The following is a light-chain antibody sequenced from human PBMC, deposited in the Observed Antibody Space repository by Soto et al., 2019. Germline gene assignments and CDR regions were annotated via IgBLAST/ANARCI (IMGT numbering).Light chain of an antibody. CDR2: GAS. Sequence: EIVLTQSPGTLSLSPGERAIISCRASQSVSSSFLAWYQQKPGQAPRLLIYGASSRATGIPDRFSGSGSGTDFTLTITSLEPEDFAVYYCQQYGSSPWTFGQGTKVEIK. CDR3: QQYGSSPWT. V-gene: IGKV3-20*01. J-gene: IGKJ1*01. CDR1: QSVSSSF.